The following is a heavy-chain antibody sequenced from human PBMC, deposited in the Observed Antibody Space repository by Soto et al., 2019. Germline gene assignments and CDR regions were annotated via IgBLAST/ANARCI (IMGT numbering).Heavy chain of an antibody. J-gene: IGHJ4*02. Sequence: GGSLRLSCAASGFTFSSYAMHWVRQAPGKGLEYVSAISSNGGSTYYANSVKGRFTISRDNSKNTLYLQMGSLRAEDMAVYYCARARYYDFWSGTFDYWGQGTLVTVSS. CDR3: ARARYYDFWSGTFDY. D-gene: IGHD3-3*01. CDR1: GFTFSSYA. CDR2: ISSNGGST. V-gene: IGHV3-64*01.